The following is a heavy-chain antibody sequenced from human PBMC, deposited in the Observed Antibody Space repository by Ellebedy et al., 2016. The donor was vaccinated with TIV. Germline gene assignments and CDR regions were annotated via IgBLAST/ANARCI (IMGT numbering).Heavy chain of an antibody. D-gene: IGHD2-2*01. V-gene: IGHV3-30-3*01. J-gene: IGHJ4*02. CDR2: ISYDGSNK. Sequence: GESLKISCAASGFPFDSYVMNWVRQAPGKGLEWVAVISYDGSNKYYADSVKGRFTISRDNSKNTLYLQMNSLRAEDTAVYYCARDIVVVPAAMPVGLGYWGQGTLVTVSS. CDR1: GFPFDSYV. CDR3: ARDIVVVPAAMPVGLGY.